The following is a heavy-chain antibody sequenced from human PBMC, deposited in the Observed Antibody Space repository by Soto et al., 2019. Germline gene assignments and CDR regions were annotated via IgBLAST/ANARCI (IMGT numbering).Heavy chain of an antibody. CDR2: IYYSGST. D-gene: IGHD2-15*01. J-gene: IGHJ4*02. CDR1: GGSISSSSYY. V-gene: IGHV4-39*02. CDR3: ARDPRRIWSLDY. Sequence: PSETLSLTCTVSGGSISSSSYYWGWIRQPPGKGLEWIGSIYYSGSTYYNPSLKSRVTISVDTSKNQFSLKLSSVTAADTAVYYCARDPRRIWSLDYWGQGTLVTVSS.